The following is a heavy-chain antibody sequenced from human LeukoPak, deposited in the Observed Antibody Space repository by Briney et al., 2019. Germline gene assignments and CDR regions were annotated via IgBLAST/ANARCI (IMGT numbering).Heavy chain of an antibody. D-gene: IGHD1-26*01. CDR1: GFTFSGNA. J-gene: IGHJ4*02. Sequence: GGSLRLSCAASGFTFSGNAMSWVRQAPGKGLEWVSAISGSGVSSYYADSVKGRFTISRDNPQNTLYLQINSLRAEDTAVYYCAKDFGGSYLYYFDYWGQGTLVTVSS. V-gene: IGHV3-23*01. CDR2: ISGSGVSS. CDR3: AKDFGGSYLYYFDY.